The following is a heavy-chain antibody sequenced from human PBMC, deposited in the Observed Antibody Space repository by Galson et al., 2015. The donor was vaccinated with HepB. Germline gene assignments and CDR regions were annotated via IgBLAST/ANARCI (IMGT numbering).Heavy chain of an antibody. D-gene: IGHD6-13*01. CDR2: IYPGDSDT. CDR3: ARHRYSSSINYGMDV. CDR1: GYSFTSYW. J-gene: IGHJ6*02. Sequence: QSGAEVKKPGESLKISCKGSGYSFTSYWIGWVRQMPGKGLEWMGIIYPGDSDTRYSPSFQGQVTISADKSISTAYLQWSSLKASDSAIYYCARHRYSSSINYGMDVWGQGTTVTVSS. V-gene: IGHV5-51*01.